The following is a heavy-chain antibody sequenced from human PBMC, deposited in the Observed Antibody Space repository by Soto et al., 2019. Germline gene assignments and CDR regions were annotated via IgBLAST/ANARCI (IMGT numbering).Heavy chain of an antibody. D-gene: IGHD6-13*01. Sequence: EVQLVESGGGWVQPGGSLRLSCAASGFTFSSYWMSWVRQAPGKGLEWVANIKQDGSETYYVDSVKGRFTISRDNAKHSQYLQMNMRRAEDTAVYYFARGVCSSWYFLYYYGMYVWGQRTTVTVSA. CDR2: IKQDGSET. CDR3: ARGVCSSWYFLYYYGMYV. J-gene: IGHJ6*01. V-gene: IGHV3-7*01. CDR1: GFTFSSYW.